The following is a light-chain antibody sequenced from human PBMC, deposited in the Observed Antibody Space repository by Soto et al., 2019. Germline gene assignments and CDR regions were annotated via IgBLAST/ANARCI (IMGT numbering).Light chain of an antibody. CDR2: DVS. CDR1: SSDVGCYNY. J-gene: IGLJ2*01. CDR3: NSYTRSSTRV. Sequence: QSALTQPASVSGSPGQSITISCTGTSSDVGCYNYVSWYQQHPGKAPKLMIYDVSNRPSGVSNRFSGSKSGNTASLTISGLQAEDEADYYCNSYTRSSTRVFGGGTQLAVL. V-gene: IGLV2-14*01.